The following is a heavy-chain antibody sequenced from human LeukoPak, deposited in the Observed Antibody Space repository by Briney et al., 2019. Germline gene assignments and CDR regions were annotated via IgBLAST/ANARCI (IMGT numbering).Heavy chain of an antibody. CDR3: ARGQIAARYDAFDI. J-gene: IGHJ3*02. Sequence: ASVKVSCKASGGTFSSYAISWVRQAPGQGLEWMGGIIPIFGTANYAQKSQGRVTITADESTSTAYMELSSLRSEDTAVYYCARGQIAARYDAFDIWGQGTMVTVSS. CDR1: GGTFSSYA. D-gene: IGHD6-6*01. CDR2: IIPIFGTA. V-gene: IGHV1-69*13.